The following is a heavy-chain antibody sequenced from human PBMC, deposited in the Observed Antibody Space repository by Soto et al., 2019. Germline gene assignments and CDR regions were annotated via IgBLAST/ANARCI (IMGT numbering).Heavy chain of an antibody. D-gene: IGHD3-16*01. CDR1: GFSFSSYA. J-gene: IGHJ4*02. Sequence: EMQLLESGGGLVQPGGSLRLSCAASGFSFSSYAMSWVRQAPGKGLGWVSAISGSGGSTYYADSVKGRFTISRDNSKNTLYLQMNSLRVEDAALYYCAKDHWGSYSGQGALVTVSS. V-gene: IGHV3-23*01. CDR3: AKDHWGSY. CDR2: ISGSGGST.